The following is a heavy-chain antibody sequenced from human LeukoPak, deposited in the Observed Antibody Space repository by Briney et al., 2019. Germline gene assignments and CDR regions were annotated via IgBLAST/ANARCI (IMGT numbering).Heavy chain of an antibody. CDR2: VYRTGST. CDR3: ARDLSITMIRGVTFDY. CDR1: GYSISSDYY. Sequence: SETLSLTCTVSGYSISSDYYWGWIRQPPGKGLEWIGNVYRTGSTYYNPSLTSRVTISIDTSKNRFSLKLSSVTAADTAVYYCARDLSITMIRGVTFDYWGQGALVTVSS. J-gene: IGHJ4*02. D-gene: IGHD3-10*01. V-gene: IGHV4-38-2*02.